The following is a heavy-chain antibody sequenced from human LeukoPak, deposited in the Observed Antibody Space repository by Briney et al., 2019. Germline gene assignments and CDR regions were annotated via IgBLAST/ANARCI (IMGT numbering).Heavy chain of an antibody. CDR1: GFTFSSYA. J-gene: IGHJ3*02. Sequence: GGSLRLSCAASGFTFSSYAMSWVRQAPGKGLEWVSAISGSGGSTYYADSVKGRFTISRDNSKNTLYLQMNNLRAEDTAVYYCAKNNRDWNYFDAFDIWGQGTMVTVSS. V-gene: IGHV3-23*01. CDR3: AKNNRDWNYFDAFDI. D-gene: IGHD1-7*01. CDR2: ISGSGGST.